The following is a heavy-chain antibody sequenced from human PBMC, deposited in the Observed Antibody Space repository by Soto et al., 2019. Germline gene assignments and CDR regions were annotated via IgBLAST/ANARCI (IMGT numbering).Heavy chain of an antibody. CDR1: GFTFRNYG. D-gene: IGHD6-6*01. J-gene: IGHJ6*02. CDR2: IWYDGRNK. CDR3: ARGFSVEIASLDV. Sequence: QVQLVESGGGVVQPGRSLRLSCAASGFTFRNYGMHWVRQAPGKGLEWVTVIWYDGRNKYYADSVKGRFTISRDNSKSTLYLEMNSLRAEDTAVYYCARGFSVEIASLDVWGQGTTVTVSS. V-gene: IGHV3-33*01.